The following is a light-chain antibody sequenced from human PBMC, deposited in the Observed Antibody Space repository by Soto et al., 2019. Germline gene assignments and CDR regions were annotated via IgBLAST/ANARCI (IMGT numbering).Light chain of an antibody. CDR2: DAS. CDR1: QSISNW. J-gene: IGKJ2*01. CDR3: QQYKSYSYT. Sequence: DIQMTQSPSILSASVGDRVTITCRASQSISNWLAWYQQKPGRAPKVPIYDASSLQSGVPSRFSGSGSGTEFTLTISSLQPDDIATYYCQQYKSYSYTFGQGINLEI. V-gene: IGKV1-5*01.